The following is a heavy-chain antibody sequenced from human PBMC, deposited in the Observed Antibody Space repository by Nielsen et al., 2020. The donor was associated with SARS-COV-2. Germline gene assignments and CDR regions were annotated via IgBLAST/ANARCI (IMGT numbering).Heavy chain of an antibody. J-gene: IGHJ2*01. CDR1: GDSMRSYY. CDR3: AKDMGPVIWYFDL. CDR2: ISWNSGSI. Sequence: GGSLRLSCTVSGDSMRSYYWSWVRQAPGKGLEWVSGISWNSGSIGYADSVKGRFTISRDNAKNSLYLQMNSLRAEDTALYYCAKDMGPVIWYFDLWGRGTLVTVSS. D-gene: IGHD3-10*01. V-gene: IGHV3-9*01.